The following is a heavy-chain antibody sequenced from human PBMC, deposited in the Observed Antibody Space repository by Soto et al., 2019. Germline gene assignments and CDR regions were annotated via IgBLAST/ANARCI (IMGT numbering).Heavy chain of an antibody. D-gene: IGHD4-17*01. Sequence: PGGSLRLSCAASELTCTDAWIRWVRQPPGKGLEWVGRIKSEIDGGTTDYAAPVKGRFTISRDDSKNTLYLEMNSLTTEDTALYYCTTDPGTTVTNPYFALAVWGQGPTATVSS. CDR3: TTDPGTTVTNPYFALAV. J-gene: IGHJ6*02. V-gene: IGHV3-15*01. CDR1: ELTCTDAW. CDR2: IKSEIDGGTT.